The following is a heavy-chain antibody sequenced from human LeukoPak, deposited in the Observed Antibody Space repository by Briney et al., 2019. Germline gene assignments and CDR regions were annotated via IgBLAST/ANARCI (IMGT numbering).Heavy chain of an antibody. J-gene: IGHJ4*02. D-gene: IGHD3-22*01. CDR1: GFTVSSNY. V-gene: IGHV3-53*01. Sequence: GGSLRLSCAASGFTVSSNYMSWVRQAPGKGLEWVSVIYSGGSTYYADSVRGRFTISRDNSKNTLYLQMNSLRAEDTAVYYCARDLGYYDSSGYCDYWGQGTLVTVSS. CDR3: ARDLGYYDSSGYCDY. CDR2: IYSGGST.